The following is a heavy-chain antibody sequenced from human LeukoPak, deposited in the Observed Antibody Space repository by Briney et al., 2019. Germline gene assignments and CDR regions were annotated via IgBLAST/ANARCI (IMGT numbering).Heavy chain of an antibody. D-gene: IGHD4/OR15-4a*01. V-gene: IGHV3-30*18. J-gene: IGHJ6*02. CDR3: AKSVGYGTNYYYYGMDV. Sequence: PGGSLRLSCAASGFTFSSYGMHWVRQAPGKGLEWVAVISYDGSNKYYADSVKGRFTISRDNSKNTLYLQMNSLRAEDTAVYYCAKSVGYGTNYYYYGMDVWGQGTTVTVS. CDR1: GFTFSSYG. CDR2: ISYDGSNK.